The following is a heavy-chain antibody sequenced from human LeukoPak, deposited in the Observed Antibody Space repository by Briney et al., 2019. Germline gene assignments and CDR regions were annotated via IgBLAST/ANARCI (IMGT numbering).Heavy chain of an antibody. CDR3: ARARITGTTKYFDY. V-gene: IGHV3-21*01. CDR1: GFTFSSYA. CDR2: ISSSSSYI. D-gene: IGHD1-7*01. Sequence: GGSLRLSCAASGFTFSSYAMSWVRQAPWKGLEWVSSISSSSSYIYYADSVKGRFTISRDNAKNSLYLQMNSLRAEDTAVYYCARARITGTTKYFDYWGQGTLVTVSS. J-gene: IGHJ4*02.